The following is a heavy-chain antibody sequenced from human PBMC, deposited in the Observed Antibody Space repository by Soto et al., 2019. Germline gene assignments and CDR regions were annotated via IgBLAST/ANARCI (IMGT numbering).Heavy chain of an antibody. CDR2: ISDSGGST. J-gene: IGHJ3*02. D-gene: IGHD4-17*01. V-gene: IGHV3-23*01. Sequence: PGGSLRLSCAASGFTFSSYAMSWVRQAPGKGLEWVSAISDSGGSTYYADSVKGRFTISRDNSKNTLYLQMSSLRAEDTAVYYSAKVTYGDYNDAFDIWGQGTMVTVSS. CDR1: GFTFSSYA. CDR3: AKVTYGDYNDAFDI.